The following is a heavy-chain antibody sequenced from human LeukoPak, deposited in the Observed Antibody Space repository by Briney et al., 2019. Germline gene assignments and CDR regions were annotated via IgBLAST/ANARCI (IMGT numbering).Heavy chain of an antibody. CDR2: ISSSSSYI. CDR1: GFTFSNYN. V-gene: IGHV3-21*01. Sequence: GGSLRLSCAASGFTFSNYNMNWVRQAPGKGLEWVSSISSSSSYIYYAVSVKGRFTISRDNTKNSLYLQMNSLRAEDTAVYYCARDSPYGTAGYWGQGTLVTVSS. J-gene: IGHJ4*02. CDR3: ARDSPYGTAGY. D-gene: IGHD2-8*02.